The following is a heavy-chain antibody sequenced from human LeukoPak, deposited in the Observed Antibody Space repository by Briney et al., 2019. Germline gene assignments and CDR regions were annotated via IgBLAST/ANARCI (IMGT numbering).Heavy chain of an antibody. CDR1: AFTISGYS. V-gene: IGHV3-48*01. J-gene: IGHJ4*02. Sequence: GGSLRLSCAASAFTISGYSMNWVRQAPGKGLEWVSYISPSATTIYYADSVKGRFTISRDNAKNSLYLQMNSLRAEDTAVYYCAREYSSSSGRSFDYWGQGTLVTVSS. CDR3: AREYSSSSGRSFDY. CDR2: ISPSATTI. D-gene: IGHD6-6*01.